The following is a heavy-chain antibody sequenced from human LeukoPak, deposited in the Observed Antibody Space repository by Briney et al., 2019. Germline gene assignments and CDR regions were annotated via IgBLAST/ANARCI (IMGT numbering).Heavy chain of an antibody. J-gene: IGHJ3*02. Sequence: GGSLRLSCAASGLSFSSYWMTWVRQAPGKGLEWVANIKEDGSAKSYVDSVKGRFTISRDNAKNSLYLQMNGLRVEDTAVYYCARDYDYFSGHNLDAYDIWGQGTTVIVSS. CDR3: ARDYDYFSGHNLDAYDI. V-gene: IGHV3-7*01. CDR1: GLSFSSYW. D-gene: IGHD2-15*01. CDR2: IKEDGSAK.